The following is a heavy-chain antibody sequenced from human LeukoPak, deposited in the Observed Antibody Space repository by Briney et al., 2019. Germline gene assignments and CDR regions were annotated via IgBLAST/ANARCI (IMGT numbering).Heavy chain of an antibody. CDR3: ARDLGDGDSNHGYYYYYYMDV. CDR2: INPSGGST. J-gene: IGHJ6*03. Sequence: ASVKVSCKASGYTFTSYYMHWVRQAPGQGLEWMGIINPSGGSTSYAQKFQGRVTMTRDMSTSTVYMELSSLRSEDTAVYYCARDLGDGDSNHGYYYYYYMDVWGKGTTVTVSS. V-gene: IGHV1-46*01. CDR1: GYTFTSYY. D-gene: IGHD4-17*01.